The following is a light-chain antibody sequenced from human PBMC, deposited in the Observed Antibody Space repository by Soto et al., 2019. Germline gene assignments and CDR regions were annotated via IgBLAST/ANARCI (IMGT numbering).Light chain of an antibody. CDR2: AAS. CDR3: QQLNSYLT. J-gene: IGKJ4*01. CDR1: QSISTW. V-gene: IGKV1-27*01. Sequence: DIQMTQSPSTLSASVGDRVTITCRASQSISTWLAWYQQKPGKVPKLLIYAASTLQSGVPSRFSGSGSGTDFTLTISSLQPEDFATYYCQQLNSYLTFGGGTKVDIK.